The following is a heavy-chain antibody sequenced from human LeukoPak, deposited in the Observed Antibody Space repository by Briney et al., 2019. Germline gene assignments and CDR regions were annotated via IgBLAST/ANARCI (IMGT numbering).Heavy chain of an antibody. Sequence: SETLSLTCTVSGGSISSYYWSWIRQPPGKGLEWIGYIYYSGSTNYNPSLKSRVTISVDTSKTQFSLTVTSVTAAVTAVYYCARHMSVSYDAFDHWGRGTTVTVSS. J-gene: IGHJ3*01. CDR2: IYYSGST. V-gene: IGHV4-59*08. D-gene: IGHD3-10*01. CDR3: ARHMSVSYDAFDH. CDR1: GGSISSYY.